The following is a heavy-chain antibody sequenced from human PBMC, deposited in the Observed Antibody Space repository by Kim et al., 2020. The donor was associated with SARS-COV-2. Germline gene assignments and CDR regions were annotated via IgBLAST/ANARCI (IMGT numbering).Heavy chain of an antibody. V-gene: IGHV5-51*01. Sequence: TSYRPSLQGRVTISADESITTAYLQWTSLKASDTAIYYCARRGFGEMFAYWGQGTLVTVSS. CDR2: T. CDR3: ARRGFGEMFAY. D-gene: IGHD3-10*01. J-gene: IGHJ4*02.